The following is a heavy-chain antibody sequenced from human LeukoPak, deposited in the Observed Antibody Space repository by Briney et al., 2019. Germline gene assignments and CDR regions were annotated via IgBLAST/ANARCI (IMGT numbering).Heavy chain of an antibody. J-gene: IGHJ4*02. Sequence: GASVKVSCKASGGTFSSYAISWVRQAPGQGLEWMGGIIPIFGTANYAQKFQGRVTITADESTSTAYMELSSLRSEDTAVYYCARGTRTSIVVAPAVDYWGQGTLVTVSS. CDR2: IIPIFGTA. V-gene: IGHV1-69*13. D-gene: IGHD2-2*01. CDR3: ARGTRTSIVVAPAVDY. CDR1: GGTFSSYA.